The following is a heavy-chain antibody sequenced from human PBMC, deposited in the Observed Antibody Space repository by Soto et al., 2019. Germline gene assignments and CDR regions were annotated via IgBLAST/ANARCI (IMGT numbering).Heavy chain of an antibody. CDR1: GGSISSYY. J-gene: IGHJ5*02. D-gene: IGHD2-15*01. CDR3: ARDPQLGYCSGGSCYSAYHWFDP. V-gene: IGHV4-59*01. CDR2: IYYSGST. Sequence: ETLSLTFTVSGGSISSYYYSWIRQPPGKGLEWIGYIYYSGSTNYNPSLKSRVTISVDTSKNQFSLKLSSVTATDTAVYYCARDPQLGYCSGGSCYSAYHWFDPWGQGTLVTVYS.